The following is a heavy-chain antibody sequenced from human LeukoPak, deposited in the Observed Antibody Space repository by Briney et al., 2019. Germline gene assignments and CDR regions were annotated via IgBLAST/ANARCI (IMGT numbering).Heavy chain of an antibody. D-gene: IGHD6-13*01. J-gene: IGHJ4*02. V-gene: IGHV3-23*01. Sequence: GGSLRLSCAASGFTFSTYSMTWVRQAPGKGLFWVSGISAGGGSTYYADSVKGRFSISRDNSRNTLYLQMNSLRAEDTAVYYCAKDAAGPEYWGQGTLVTVSS. CDR1: GFTFSTYS. CDR2: ISAGGGST. CDR3: AKDAAGPEY.